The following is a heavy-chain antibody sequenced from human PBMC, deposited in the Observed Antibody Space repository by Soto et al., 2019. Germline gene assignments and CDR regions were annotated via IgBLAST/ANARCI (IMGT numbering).Heavy chain of an antibody. CDR1: GGSSVIHDYY. J-gene: IGHJ4*02. Sequence: PSETLSLTCTVSGGSSVIHDYYRSCGRQHPGTGLEWIAYIYYSGTPYYNPSLKSRLTISVDTSKNQFSLNLNSVTAADTAVYYCARLYGAYVNYFDHSGPGTLVTVSS. CDR3: ARLYGAYVNYFDH. V-gene: IGHV4-31*03. CDR2: IYYSGTP. D-gene: IGHD4-17*01.